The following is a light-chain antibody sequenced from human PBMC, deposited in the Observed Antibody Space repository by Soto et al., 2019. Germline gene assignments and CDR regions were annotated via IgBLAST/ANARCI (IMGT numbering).Light chain of an antibody. Sequence: QSALTQPASVSGSPVQSITISCTGTSSDVGGYNYVSWYQQHPVKAPTLMIYDVTNRPSGVSDRFSGSKSGNTASLSISGLQAEDEADYYCISYTSSSTPYVFGTGTKVTVL. J-gene: IGLJ1*01. CDR2: DVT. V-gene: IGLV2-14*01. CDR3: ISYTSSSTPYV. CDR1: SSDVGGYNY.